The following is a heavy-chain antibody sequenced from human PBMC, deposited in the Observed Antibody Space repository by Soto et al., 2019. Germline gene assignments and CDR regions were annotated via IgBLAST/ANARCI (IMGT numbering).Heavy chain of an antibody. J-gene: IGHJ1*01. CDR2: IIPILGIA. V-gene: IGHV1-69*08. D-gene: IGHD3-10*02. CDR1: GGTFSSYT. CDR3: ARETSITMFSGGYFQH. Sequence: QVQLVQSGAEVKKPGSSVKVSCKASGGTFSSYTISWVRQAPGQGLEWMGRIIPILGIANYAQKFQGRVTITADKPTSTAYMELSSLRAEDTAVYYCARETSITMFSGGYFQHWGQGTLVTVSS.